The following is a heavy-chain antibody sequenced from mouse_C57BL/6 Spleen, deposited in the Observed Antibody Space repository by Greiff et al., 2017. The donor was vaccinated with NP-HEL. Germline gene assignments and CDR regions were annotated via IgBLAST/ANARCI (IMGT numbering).Heavy chain of an antibody. Sequence: QVQLQQSGPELVKPGASVKISCKASGYAFSSSWMNWVKQRPGQGLEWIGRIYPGSGGTNYNGKFKGKATLTADKSSSTAYMQLSSLTSEDSAVSFCARRHDYGSSYGAMDYWGQGTSVTVSS. D-gene: IGHD1-1*01. CDR2: IYPGSGGT. V-gene: IGHV1-82*01. J-gene: IGHJ4*01. CDR3: ARRHDYGSSYGAMDY. CDR1: GYAFSSSW.